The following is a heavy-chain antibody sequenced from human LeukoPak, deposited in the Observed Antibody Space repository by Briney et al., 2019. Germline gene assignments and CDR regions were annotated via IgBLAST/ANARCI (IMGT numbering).Heavy chain of an antibody. CDR1: GGSFSGYY. V-gene: IGHV4-34*01. CDR2: INHSGST. D-gene: IGHD6-6*01. Sequence: SETLSLTCAVYGGSFSGYYWSWICQPPEKGLEWIGEINHSGSTNYNPSLKSRVTISVDTSKNQFSLKVSTVTAAHTAVYYCAREAARPRYYGMDVWGQGTTVTVSS. CDR3: AREAARPRYYGMDV. J-gene: IGHJ6*02.